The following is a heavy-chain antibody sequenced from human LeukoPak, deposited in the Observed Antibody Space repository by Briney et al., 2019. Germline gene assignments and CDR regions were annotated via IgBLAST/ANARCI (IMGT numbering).Heavy chain of an antibody. CDR1: GFTFSSYS. CDR3: ARDVGRRSSYPDNWNYVPFDS. D-gene: IGHD1-7*01. Sequence: GGSLRLSCAASGFTFSSYSMNWVRQAPGKGLEWVSYISSSSNTIYYADSVKGRFAISRDNAKNSLYLQMNSLRPEDTAMYYCARDVGRRSSYPDNWNYVPFDSWGQGTLVTVSS. J-gene: IGHJ4*02. CDR2: ISSSSNTI. V-gene: IGHV3-48*01.